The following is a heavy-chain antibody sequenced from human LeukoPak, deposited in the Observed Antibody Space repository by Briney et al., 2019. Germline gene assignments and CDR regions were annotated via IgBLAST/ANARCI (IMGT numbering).Heavy chain of an antibody. CDR1: GYIFPNYA. V-gene: IGHV1-3*01. J-gene: IGHJ5*02. CDR3: ARGAPIRVAVAATFDP. CDR2: INAANGNT. D-gene: IGHD6-19*01. Sequence: ASVKVSCKTSGYIFPNYAIHWVRQAPGQRLEWMGWINAANGNTQYSQKFQGRVTITRDTSASTAYMELSSLRSEDTAVYYCARGAPIRVAVAATFDPWGQGTLVTVPS.